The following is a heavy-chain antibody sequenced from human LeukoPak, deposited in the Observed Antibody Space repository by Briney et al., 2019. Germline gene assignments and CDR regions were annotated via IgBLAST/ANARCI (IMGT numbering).Heavy chain of an antibody. CDR1: DGSMSNTNYY. D-gene: IGHD3-16*02. V-gene: IGHV2-5*02. CDR2: ISWDDDK. Sequence: TLSLTCTVSDGSMSNTNYYWAWIRQPPGKALEWLALISWDDDKRYSPSLKSRLTITKDTSKNQVVLTMTNMDPVDTATYYCARQRSFYFDYWGQGTLVTVSS. J-gene: IGHJ4*02. CDR3: ARQRSFYFDY.